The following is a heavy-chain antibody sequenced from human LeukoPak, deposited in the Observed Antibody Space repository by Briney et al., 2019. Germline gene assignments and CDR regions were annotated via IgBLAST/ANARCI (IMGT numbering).Heavy chain of an antibody. CDR1: GFSVSNNY. Sequence: GGSLRLSCAASGFSVSNNYMSWVRQAPGKGLEWVSVIYSGGSTFYADSVKGRFTISRDNSKNTLYLQMNSLRADDTAVYYCARDVFTIYDTGGGYFDYWGQGTLVTVSS. V-gene: IGHV3-66*01. CDR3: ARDVFTIYDTGGGYFDY. CDR2: IYSGGST. D-gene: IGHD3-22*01. J-gene: IGHJ4*02.